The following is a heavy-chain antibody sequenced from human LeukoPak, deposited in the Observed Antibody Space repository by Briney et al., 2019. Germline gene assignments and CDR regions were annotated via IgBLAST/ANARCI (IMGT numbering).Heavy chain of an antibody. V-gene: IGHV3-33*01. D-gene: IGHD6-19*01. Sequence: GGSLRLSCAASGFTFSSYGMHWVRQAPGKGLEWVAVIRYDGSNKYYADSVKGRFTISRDNSKNTLYLQMNSLRAEDTAVYYCARGAHSYSSGWALWYFDLWGRGTLVTVSS. CDR3: ARGAHSYSSGWALWYFDL. CDR2: IRYDGSNK. J-gene: IGHJ2*01. CDR1: GFTFSSYG.